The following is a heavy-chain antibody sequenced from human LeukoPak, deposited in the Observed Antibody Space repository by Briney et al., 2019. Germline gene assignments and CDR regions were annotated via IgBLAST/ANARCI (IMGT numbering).Heavy chain of an antibody. V-gene: IGHV1-58*01. J-gene: IGHJ4*02. Sequence: SVKVSCRASGFTSTSSAVQWVRQARGQRLEWIGWIVVGSGNTNYAQKFQERVTITRDMSTSTAYMELSSLRSEDTAVYYCAADPGKFGESNMWGQGTLVTVSS. CDR3: AADPGKFGESNM. CDR2: IVVGSGNT. CDR1: GFTSTSSA. D-gene: IGHD3-10*01.